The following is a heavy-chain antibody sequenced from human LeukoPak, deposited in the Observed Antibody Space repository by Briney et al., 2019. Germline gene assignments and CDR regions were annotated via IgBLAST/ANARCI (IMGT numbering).Heavy chain of an antibody. Sequence: ASVKVSCKASGYTFTGYYMHWVRQAPGQGLEWMGWINPNSGGTNYAQKFQGRVTMTRDTSISTAYMELSRPRSDDTAVYYCARDSQQSNGWRGYYYGMDVWGQGTTVTVSS. D-gene: IGHD6-19*01. CDR3: ARDSQQSNGWRGYYYGMDV. J-gene: IGHJ6*02. CDR2: INPNSGGT. V-gene: IGHV1-2*02. CDR1: GYTFTGYY.